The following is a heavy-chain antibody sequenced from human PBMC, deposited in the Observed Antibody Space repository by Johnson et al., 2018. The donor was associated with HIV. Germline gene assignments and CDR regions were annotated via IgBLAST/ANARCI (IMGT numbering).Heavy chain of an antibody. D-gene: IGHD6-13*01. CDR1: GFIFSDYA. J-gene: IGHJ3*02. V-gene: IGHV3-30*04. CDR2: TSYDEIKK. CDR3: AKDRSSRWTKDAFDI. Sequence: QMLLVESGGGVVQPGRSLRLACAASGFIFSDYAMHWVRLAPGKGLEWVAVTSYDEIKKNYADSVKGRFTISRDNSKNTLYLQMNSLRIEDTALYYCAKDRSSRWTKDAFDIWGQGTMVTVSS.